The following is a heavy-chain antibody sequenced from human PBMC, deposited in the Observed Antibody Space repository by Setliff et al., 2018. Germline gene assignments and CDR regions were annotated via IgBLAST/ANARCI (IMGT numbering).Heavy chain of an antibody. D-gene: IGHD3-10*01. V-gene: IGHV1-18*01. CDR1: GYTFRNYA. J-gene: IGHJ4*02. CDR2: ISVYNGDT. Sequence: ASVKVSCKASGYTFRNYAFAWVRQAPGQGLEWVGWISVYNGDTNYAQKFQGRVTLTTDTSTSTAYMELRSLTSDDTAVYYCARAGVLWFGEFTYFDYWGRGTLVTVSS. CDR3: ARAGVLWFGEFTYFDY.